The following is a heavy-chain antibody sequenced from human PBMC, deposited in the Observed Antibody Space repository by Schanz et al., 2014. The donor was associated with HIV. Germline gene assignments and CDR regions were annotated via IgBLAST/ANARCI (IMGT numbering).Heavy chain of an antibody. CDR1: GFTFNTYG. D-gene: IGHD3-22*01. V-gene: IGHV3-30*18. CDR2: ISYDGINK. CDR3: AKPEYDSRGSSQSHFDY. J-gene: IGHJ4*02. Sequence: QVQLVESGGGVVQPGKSLRLSCAASGFTFNTYGMHWVRQAPGKGLEWVALISYDGINKYYGDSVKGRFTISRDNSKNTLYLQMNSLRAEDTAVYYCAKPEYDSRGSSQSHFDYWGQGTLVTVSS.